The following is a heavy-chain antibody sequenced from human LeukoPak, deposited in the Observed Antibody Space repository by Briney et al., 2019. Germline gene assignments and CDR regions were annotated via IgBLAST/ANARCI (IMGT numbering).Heavy chain of an antibody. V-gene: IGHV4-59*01. D-gene: IGHD2-2*01. CDR3: ARGGGFYCSSTSCRANWFDP. J-gene: IGHJ5*02. CDR2: IYYSGST. CDR1: GGSISSYY. Sequence: SETLSLTCTVSGGSISSYYWSWIRQPPGKGLEWIGHIYYSGSTNYNPSLKSRVTISVDTSKNQFSLKLSSVTAADTAVYYCARGGGFYCSSTSCRANWFDPWGQGTLVTVSS.